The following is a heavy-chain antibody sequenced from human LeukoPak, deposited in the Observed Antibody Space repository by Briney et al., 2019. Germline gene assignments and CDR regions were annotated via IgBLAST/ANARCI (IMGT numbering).Heavy chain of an antibody. CDR1: GGSFSGYY. D-gene: IGHD6-13*01. J-gene: IGHJ4*02. V-gene: IGHV4-34*01. Sequence: SETLSLTCAVYGGSFSGYYWSWIRQPPGKGLEWIGEINHSGSTNYNPSLKSRVTISVDTSKNQFSLKLSSVAAADTAVYYCARGRGSSSWYRGVFFDYWGQGTLVTGSS. CDR2: INHSGST. CDR3: ARGRGSSSWYRGVFFDY.